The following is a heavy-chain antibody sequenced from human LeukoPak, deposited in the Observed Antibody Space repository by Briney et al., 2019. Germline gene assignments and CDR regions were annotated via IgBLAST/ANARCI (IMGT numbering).Heavy chain of an antibody. V-gene: IGHV3-23*01. Sequence: GGSLRLSCAASGFTFSSYAMSWVRQAPGKGLEWVSAISGSGGSTYYADSVKGRFTISRDNAKNSLYLQMNSLRAEDTAVYYCARVGPVVVAGGNHYFDYWGQGTLVTVSS. CDR3: ARVGPVVVAGGNHYFDY. CDR2: ISGSGGST. D-gene: IGHD2-15*01. CDR1: GFTFSSYA. J-gene: IGHJ4*02.